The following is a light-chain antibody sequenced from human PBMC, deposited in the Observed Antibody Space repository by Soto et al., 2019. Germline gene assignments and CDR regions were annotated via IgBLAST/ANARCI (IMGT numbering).Light chain of an antibody. CDR3: CSYAGTYTYVV. Sequence: QSALTQPRSVSGSPGQSVTISCNGASSDVGGYNYVSWYQQHPGKAPKLVISDVSKRPSGVPDRFSGSKSGNTASLTISGLQAEDEADYYCCSYAGTYTYVVFGGGTKLTVL. CDR1: SSDVGGYNY. CDR2: DVS. J-gene: IGLJ2*01. V-gene: IGLV2-11*01.